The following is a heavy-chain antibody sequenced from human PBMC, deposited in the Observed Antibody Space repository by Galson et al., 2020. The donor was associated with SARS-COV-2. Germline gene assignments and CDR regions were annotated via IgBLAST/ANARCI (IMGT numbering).Heavy chain of an antibody. Sequence: GGSLRLSCAASGFTFSSYGMHWVRQAPGKGLEWVAFIRYDGSNKYYADSVKGRFTISRDNSKNTLYLQMNSLRAEDTAVYYCAKGDAVAGTLDWFDPWGQGTLVTVSS. D-gene: IGHD6-19*01. CDR1: GFTFSSYG. V-gene: IGHV3-30*02. CDR2: IRYDGSNK. J-gene: IGHJ5*02. CDR3: AKGDAVAGTLDWFDP.